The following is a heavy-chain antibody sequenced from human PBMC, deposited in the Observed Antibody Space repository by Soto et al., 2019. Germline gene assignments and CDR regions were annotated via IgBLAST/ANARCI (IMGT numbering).Heavy chain of an antibody. CDR1: GYIIKNYW. V-gene: IGHV5-51*01. Sequence: GESLKISCKASGYIIKNYWIGWVRQMPGQGLEWMGIIFPDDSDTRYSPSFQGHVTISVDKSISTAYVQWSSLQVEDTAIYFCTRMPGGGWQRFFDYWGQGTVVTVSS. CDR3: TRMPGGGWQRFFDY. D-gene: IGHD5-12*01. CDR2: IFPDDSDT. J-gene: IGHJ4*02.